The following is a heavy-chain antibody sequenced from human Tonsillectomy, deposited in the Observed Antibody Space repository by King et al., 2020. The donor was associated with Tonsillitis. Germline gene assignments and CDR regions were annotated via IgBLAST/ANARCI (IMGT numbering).Heavy chain of an antibody. CDR1: GGSFSGYY. Sequence: VQLQQWGAGLLKPSETLSLTCAVYGGSFSGYYWSWIRQPPGKGLEWIGEINHSGSTNYNPSLKSRVTISVDTSKNRFSLKLSSVTAADTAVYYCARETYYYGSGSQSFDYWGQGTLVTVSS. J-gene: IGHJ4*02. CDR2: INHSGST. D-gene: IGHD3-10*01. V-gene: IGHV4-34*01. CDR3: ARETYYYGSGSQSFDY.